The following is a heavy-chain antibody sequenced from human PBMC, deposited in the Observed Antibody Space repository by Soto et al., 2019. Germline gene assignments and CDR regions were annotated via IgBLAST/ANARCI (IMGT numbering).Heavy chain of an antibody. V-gene: IGHV4-59*11. CDR3: ARDYYGDYYFDS. Sequence: QVQLQESGPGLVKPSETLSLTCTVSGGSISTHYWNWVRQPPGKGLEWIGYIDYKGNTKYNPSLRSRVPTSVDTSNNPFSLNLISVTAADTAVYHCARDYYGDYYFDSWGQGILVTVSS. CDR2: IDYKGNT. J-gene: IGHJ4*02. D-gene: IGHD4-17*01. CDR1: GGSISTHY.